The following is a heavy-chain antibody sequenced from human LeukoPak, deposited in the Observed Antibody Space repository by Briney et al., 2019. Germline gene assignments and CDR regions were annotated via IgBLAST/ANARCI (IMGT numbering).Heavy chain of an antibody. D-gene: IGHD3-10*01. CDR2: IYYSGST. CDR3: ARAKGGSGSYYPYYYGMDV. J-gene: IGHJ6*02. Sequence: PSEALSLTCTVSGGSISSSSYYWGWIRQPPGKGLEWIGSIYYSGSTSYNPSLKSRVTISEDTSKKQFSLKLSSVTAADTAVYYCARAKGGSGSYYPYYYGMDVWGQGTTVTVSS. V-gene: IGHV4-39*07. CDR1: GGSISSSSYY.